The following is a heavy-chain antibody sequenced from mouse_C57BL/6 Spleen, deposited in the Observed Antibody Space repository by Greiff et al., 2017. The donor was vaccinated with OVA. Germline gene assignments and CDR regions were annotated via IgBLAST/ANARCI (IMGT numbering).Heavy chain of an antibody. D-gene: IGHD2-2*01. CDR2: IYPRSGNT. V-gene: IGHV1-81*01. Sequence: VQLKQSGAELARPGASVKLSCKASGYTFTSYGISWVKQRTGQGLEWIGEIYPRSGNTYYNEKFKGKATLTADKSSSTAYMELRSLTSEDSAVYFCARGEPDYGYGWYFDVWGTGTTVTVSS. J-gene: IGHJ1*03. CDR3: ARGEPDYGYGWYFDV. CDR1: GYTFTSYG.